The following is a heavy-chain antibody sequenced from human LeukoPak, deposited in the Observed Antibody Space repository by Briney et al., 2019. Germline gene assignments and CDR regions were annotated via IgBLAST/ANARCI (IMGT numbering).Heavy chain of an antibody. D-gene: IGHD3-10*01. CDR2: ITGSGGST. CDR1: GFTFDNFA. CDR3: ARELFDFDY. J-gene: IGHJ4*02. V-gene: IGHV3-23*01. Sequence: GSLRLSCVPSGFTFDNFAMTWVRQAPGKGLEWVSEITGSGGSTYYADSVKGRFTISRDNSKNTLYLQMNSLRAEDTAIYYCARELFDFDYWGQGTLVTVSS.